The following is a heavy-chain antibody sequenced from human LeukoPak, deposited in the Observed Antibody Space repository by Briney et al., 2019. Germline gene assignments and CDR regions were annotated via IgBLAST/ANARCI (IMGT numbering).Heavy chain of an antibody. CDR3: ANLGLAARYYYYYMDV. J-gene: IGHJ6*03. CDR1: GFTFSGYG. V-gene: IGHV3-30*02. D-gene: IGHD6-6*01. CDR2: IRYDGRNK. Sequence: PGGSLRLSCAASGFTFSGYGMHWVRQAPGKVLEWVVFIRYDGRNKYYADSVKGRFTISRDNSKNTLYLQMNSLRAEDTAVYYCANLGLAARYYYYYMDVWGKGTTVTVSS.